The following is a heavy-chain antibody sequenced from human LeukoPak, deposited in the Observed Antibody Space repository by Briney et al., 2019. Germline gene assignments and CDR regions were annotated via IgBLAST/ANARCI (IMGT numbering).Heavy chain of an antibody. D-gene: IGHD6-19*01. CDR2: IYDSGST. Sequence: SETLSLTCTVSGGSIRSSYYYWGWIRQPPGKGLEWIGSIYDSGSTYYNPSLKSRVTISVDTSKNQFSLKLSSVTAADTAVYYCARGGTTVAGTFWFDPWGQGTLVTVSS. CDR3: ARGGTTVAGTFWFDP. J-gene: IGHJ5*02. CDR1: GGSIRSSYYY. V-gene: IGHV4-39*07.